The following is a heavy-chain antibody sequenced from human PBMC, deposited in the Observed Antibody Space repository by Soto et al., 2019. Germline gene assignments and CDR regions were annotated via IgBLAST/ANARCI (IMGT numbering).Heavy chain of an antibody. V-gene: IGHV4-61*01. CDR3: ARDIPITIFGVVTNNWFDP. CDR1: GGSVSSGSYY. Sequence: SETLSLTCTVSGGSVSSGSYYWSWIRQPPGKGLEWIGYIYYSGSTNYNPSLKSRVTISVDTSKNQFSLKLSSVTAADTAVYYCARDIPITIFGVVTNNWFDPWGQGTLVTVSS. CDR2: IYYSGST. D-gene: IGHD3-3*01. J-gene: IGHJ5*02.